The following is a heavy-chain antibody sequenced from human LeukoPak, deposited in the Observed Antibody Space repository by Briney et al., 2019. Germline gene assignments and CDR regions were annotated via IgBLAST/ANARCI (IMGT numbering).Heavy chain of an antibody. CDR1: GGSISSYY. Sequence: SETLSLTCTVSGGSISSYYWSWIRQPPGKGLEWIGYIYYSGSTNYNPSLKSRVTISVDTSKNQFSLKLSSVTAADTAVYYCARHTIFGVANFDYWGQGILVTVSS. J-gene: IGHJ4*02. CDR3: ARHTIFGVANFDY. D-gene: IGHD3-3*01. CDR2: IYYSGST. V-gene: IGHV4-59*08.